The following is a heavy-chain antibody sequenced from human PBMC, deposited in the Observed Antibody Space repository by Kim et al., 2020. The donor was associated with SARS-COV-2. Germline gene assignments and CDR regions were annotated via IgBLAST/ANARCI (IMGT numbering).Heavy chain of an antibody. V-gene: IGHV4-34*01. CDR2: INHSGST. CDR1: GGSFSGYY. Sequence: SETLSLTCAVYGGSFSGYYWSWIRQPPGKGLEWIGEINHSGSTNYNPSLKSRVTISVDTSKNQFSLKLSSVTAADTAVYYCARVKAGESSGDPRSYYYYMDVWGKGTTVTVSS. J-gene: IGHJ6*03. CDR3: ARVKAGESSGDPRSYYYYMDV. D-gene: IGHD2-15*01.